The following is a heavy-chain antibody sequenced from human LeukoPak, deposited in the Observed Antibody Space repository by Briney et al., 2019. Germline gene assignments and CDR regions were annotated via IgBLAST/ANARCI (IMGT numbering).Heavy chain of an antibody. Sequence: GGSLRLSCAASGLTFSNAWMSWVRQAPGKGLEWIGRIKSKTDGETTDYAAPVRGRFTISRDDSKNTLYLQMNSLKTEDTAVYYCTTAPSYADYWGQGTLVTVSS. V-gene: IGHV3-15*01. CDR3: TTAPSYADY. J-gene: IGHJ4*02. CDR1: GLTFSNAW. D-gene: IGHD3-10*01. CDR2: IKSKTDGETT.